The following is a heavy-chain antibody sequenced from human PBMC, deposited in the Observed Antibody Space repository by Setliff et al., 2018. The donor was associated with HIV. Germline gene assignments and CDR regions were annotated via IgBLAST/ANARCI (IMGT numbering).Heavy chain of an antibody. Sequence: ASVKVSCKASGYTFTSYYIYWGRQAPGQGLEWMGRVDPEDGETIYVEKFQGRVTITADTSTDTAYMELSSLRSEDTAVYFCATDPHTVDYWGQGTLVTVSS. CDR3: ATDPHTVDY. V-gene: IGHV1-69-2*01. J-gene: IGHJ4*02. CDR1: GYTFTSYY. CDR2: VDPEDGET.